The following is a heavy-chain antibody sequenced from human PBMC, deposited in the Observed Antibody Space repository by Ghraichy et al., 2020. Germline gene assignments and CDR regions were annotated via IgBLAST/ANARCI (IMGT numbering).Heavy chain of an antibody. CDR3: VGSRKTYYYYMDV. J-gene: IGHJ6*03. D-gene: IGHD6-13*01. V-gene: IGHV4-34*01. CDR2: INHSGST. Sequence: SETLSLTCAVYGGSFSGYYWSWIRQPPGKGLEWIGEINHSGSTNYNPSLKSRVTISVDTSKNQFSLKLSSVTAADTAVYYCVGSRKTYYYYMDVWGKGTTVTVSS. CDR1: GGSFSGYY.